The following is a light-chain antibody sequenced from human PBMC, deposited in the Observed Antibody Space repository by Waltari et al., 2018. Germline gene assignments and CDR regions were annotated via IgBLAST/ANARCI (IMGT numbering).Light chain of an antibody. CDR1: NIGSYS. J-gene: IGLJ1*01. CDR2: YDS. V-gene: IGLV3-21*04. CDR3: QVWHAAIDPGV. Sequence: SYVLTQPPSVSVAPGETARITCGGDNIGSYSVHWYQQKPGQAPVLVIRYDSHRPSGIPERFSGSNSANTATLTISRVEAGDEANYYCQVWHAAIDPGVFGTGTEVTV.